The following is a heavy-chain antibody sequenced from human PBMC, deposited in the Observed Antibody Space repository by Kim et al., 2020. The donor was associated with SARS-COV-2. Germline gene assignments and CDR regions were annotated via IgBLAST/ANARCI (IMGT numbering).Heavy chain of an antibody. Sequence: GGSLRLSCAASGFTFGDYAMHWVRQAPGKGLEWVSGISWNSGSIGYADSVKGRFTISRDNAKNSLYLQMNSLRAEDTALYYCAKAEPPGIAVALGGMDVWGQGTTVTVSS. CDR2: ISWNSGSI. D-gene: IGHD6-19*01. J-gene: IGHJ6*02. CDR1: GFTFGDYA. CDR3: AKAEPPGIAVALGGMDV. V-gene: IGHV3-9*01.